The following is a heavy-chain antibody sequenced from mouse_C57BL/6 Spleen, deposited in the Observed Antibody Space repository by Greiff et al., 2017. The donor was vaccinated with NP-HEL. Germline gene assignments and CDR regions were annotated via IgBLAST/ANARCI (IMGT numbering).Heavy chain of an antibody. D-gene: IGHD1-1*01. CDR3: SATTVVATDSWFAY. V-gene: IGHV1-61*01. J-gene: IGHJ3*01. CDR2: IYPSDGDT. CDR1: GYTFTSYW. Sequence: QVQLQQPGAELVRPGSSVKLSCKASGYTFTSYWMDWVKQRPGQGLEWIGNIYPSDGDTHYNQKFKDKATLTVDKSSSTAYMQLSSLTSEDYAVYYCSATTVVATDSWFAYWGQGTLVTVSA.